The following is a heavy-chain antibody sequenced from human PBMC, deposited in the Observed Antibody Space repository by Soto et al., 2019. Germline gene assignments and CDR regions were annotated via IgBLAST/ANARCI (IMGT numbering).Heavy chain of an antibody. CDR2: INPNSGGT. J-gene: IGHJ5*02. CDR3: ARDRDTAMVSNWFDP. D-gene: IGHD5-18*01. CDR1: GYTFTGYY. Sequence: ASVKVSCKASGYTFTGYYMHWVRQAPGQGLGWMGWINPNSGGTNYAQKFQGWVTMTRDTSISSAYMELSRLRSDDTAVYYCARDRDTAMVSNWFDPWGQGTLVTVS. V-gene: IGHV1-2*04.